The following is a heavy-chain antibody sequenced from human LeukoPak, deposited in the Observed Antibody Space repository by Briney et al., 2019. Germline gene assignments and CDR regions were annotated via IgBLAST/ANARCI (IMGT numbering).Heavy chain of an antibody. CDR2: ISSSGSTI. Sequence: GGSLRLSCAASGFTFSSYEMNWVRQAPGKGLEWVSYISSSGSTIYYADSVKGRFTISRDNAKNSLYLQMNSLRAEDTALYYCAKDKVEYSYGYVSYYYYYMDVWGKGTTVTISS. V-gene: IGHV3-48*03. CDR1: GFTFSSYE. D-gene: IGHD5-18*01. J-gene: IGHJ6*03. CDR3: AKDKVEYSYGYVSYYYYYMDV.